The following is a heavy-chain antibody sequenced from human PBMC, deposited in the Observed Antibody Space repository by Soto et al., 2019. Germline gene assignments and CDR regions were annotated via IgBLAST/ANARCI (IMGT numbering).Heavy chain of an antibody. V-gene: IGHV1-69*12. J-gene: IGHJ6*02. D-gene: IGHD3-16*01. Sequence: QVQLVQSGAEVKKPGSSVKVSCKASGGTFSSYAISWVRQAPGQGLEWMGGIIPIFGTANYAQKFQGRVTIPAHESASTAYMELRSLRSEDTAVYYCATGVAGGDMYCYYGMDVWGQGTTVTGSS. CDR3: ATGVAGGDMYCYYGMDV. CDR1: GGTFSSYA. CDR2: IIPIFGTA.